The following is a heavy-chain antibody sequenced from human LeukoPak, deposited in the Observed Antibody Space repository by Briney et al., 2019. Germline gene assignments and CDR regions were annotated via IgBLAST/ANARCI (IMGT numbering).Heavy chain of an antibody. CDR2: IIPIFGTA. CDR3: ARGSYDFWSGYPARYYYYYMDV. V-gene: IGHV1-69*01. D-gene: IGHD3-3*01. CDR1: GGTFSSYA. Sequence: SSVKVSCKASGGTFSSYAISWVRQAPGQGLEWVGGIIPIFGTANYAQKFQDRVMITADESTSTAYMELSSLRSEDTAVYYCARGSYDFWSGYPARYYYYYMDVWGKGTTVTVSS. J-gene: IGHJ6*03.